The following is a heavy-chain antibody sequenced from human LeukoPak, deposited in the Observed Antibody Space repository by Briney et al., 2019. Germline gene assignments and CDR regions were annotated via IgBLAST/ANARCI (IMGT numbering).Heavy chain of an antibody. J-gene: IGHJ4*02. CDR3: ARETDSSSWYLLLDY. D-gene: IGHD6-13*01. V-gene: IGHV1-2*02. Sequence: ASVKVSCKASGYTFTGYYMHWVRQAPGRGLEWMGWINPNSGGTNYAQKFQGRVTMTTDTSTSTAYMELRSLRSDDTAVYYCARETDSSSWYLLLDYWGQGTLVTVSS. CDR2: INPNSGGT. CDR1: GYTFTGYY.